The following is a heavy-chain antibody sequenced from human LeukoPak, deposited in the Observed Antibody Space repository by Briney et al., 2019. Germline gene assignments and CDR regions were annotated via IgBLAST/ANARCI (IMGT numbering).Heavy chain of an antibody. D-gene: IGHD3-22*01. J-gene: IGHJ4*02. CDR2: INPNSGGT. CDR3: ARADSSGYYPRDY. Sequence: ASVKVSCKASGYTFTGYYMHWVRQAPGQGLEWMGRINPNSGGTNYPQKFQGRVTVTSDTSISTAYMELSRLSSDDTAVYYCARADSSGYYPRDYWGQGTLVTVSS. V-gene: IGHV1-2*06. CDR1: GYTFTGYY.